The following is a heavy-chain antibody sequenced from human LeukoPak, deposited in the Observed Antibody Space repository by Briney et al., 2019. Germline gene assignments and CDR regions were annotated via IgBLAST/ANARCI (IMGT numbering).Heavy chain of an antibody. CDR1: GGSINSYD. J-gene: IGHJ4*02. D-gene: IGHD6-13*01. CDR3: ASSYSSSWFRFDY. V-gene: IGHV4-59*01. Sequence: PSQTLSLTCTVAGGSINSYDWSWIRQPPGKGLEWMGYIYDSGSTNYNPSLKSRVTISVDTSKNQFSLKLTSVTAADTAVYYCASSYSSSWFRFDYWGQGTLVTVSS. CDR2: IYDSGST.